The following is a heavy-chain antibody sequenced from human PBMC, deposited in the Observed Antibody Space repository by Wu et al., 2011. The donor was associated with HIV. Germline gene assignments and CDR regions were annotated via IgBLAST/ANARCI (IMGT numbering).Heavy chain of an antibody. CDR2: MNPNSGNT. CDR3: ARQNSGNTGYFDY. J-gene: IGHJ4*02. V-gene: IGHV1-8*01. D-gene: IGHD1-26*01. CDR1: GYTFTSYD. Sequence: QVQLVQSGAEVKKPGASVKVSCKASGYTFTSYDINWVRQATGQGLEWMGWMNPNSGNTGYAQKLQGRVTMTTDTSTSTAYMELRSLRSDDTAVYYCARQNSGNTGYFDYWGQGTLVTVSS.